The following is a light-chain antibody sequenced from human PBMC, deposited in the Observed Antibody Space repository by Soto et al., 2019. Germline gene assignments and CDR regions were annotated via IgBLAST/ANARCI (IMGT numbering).Light chain of an antibody. Sequence: AVQMTQSPSSLSASVGDRVTITCRASQDIRNYLGWYQQKPGKAPKLLIYAASTLQSGVPSRFSGSGSGTDFTLTISCLQSEDFATYYCLQDYNYPWTFGQGTKVDIK. J-gene: IGKJ1*01. CDR3: LQDYNYPWT. V-gene: IGKV1-6*01. CDR2: AAS. CDR1: QDIRNY.